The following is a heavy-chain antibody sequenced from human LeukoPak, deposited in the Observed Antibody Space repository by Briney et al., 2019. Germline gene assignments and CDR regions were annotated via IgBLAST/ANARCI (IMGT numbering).Heavy chain of an antibody. V-gene: IGHV5-51*01. J-gene: IGHJ4*02. CDR1: GYSFSTYW. CDR3: ARHDPLSTVTTGGFDY. CDR2: VYPGDSDT. D-gene: IGHD4-17*01. Sequence: GESLKISCKGFGYSFSTYWIVWVRQMPGKGLEWMVGVYPGDSDTRYSPSFQGQVTISADKSISTAYLRWSSLKASDTAMYYCARHDPLSTVTTGGFDYWGQGALVTVSS.